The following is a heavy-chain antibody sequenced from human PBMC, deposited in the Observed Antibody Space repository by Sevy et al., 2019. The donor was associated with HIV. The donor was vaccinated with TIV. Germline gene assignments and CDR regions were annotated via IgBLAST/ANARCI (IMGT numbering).Heavy chain of an antibody. V-gene: IGHV1-69*06. J-gene: IGHJ4*02. CDR3: ARAPDTATYYFDY. CDR1: GGTFSSYA. Sequence: ASVKVSCKASGGTFSSYAISWVRQPPGQGLEWMGGIIPIFGTANYAQKFQGRVTITADKSTSTAYMELSSLRSEDTAVYYCARAPDTATYYFDYWGQGTLVTVSS. CDR2: IIPIFGTA. D-gene: IGHD5-18*01.